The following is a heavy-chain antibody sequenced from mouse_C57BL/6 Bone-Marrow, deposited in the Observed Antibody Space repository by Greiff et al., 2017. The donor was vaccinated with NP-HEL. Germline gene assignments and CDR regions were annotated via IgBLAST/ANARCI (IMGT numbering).Heavy chain of an antibody. D-gene: IGHD1-1*01. V-gene: IGHV5-6*01. CDR2: ISSGGSYT. CDR3: ARPGNYYGSSWFAY. J-gene: IGHJ3*01. CDR1: GFTFSSYG. Sequence: EVQLQQSGGDLVKPGGSLKLSCAASGFTFSSYGMSWVRQTPDKRLEWVATISSGGSYTYYPDSVKGRFTISRDNAKNTLYLQMSSLKSEDTAMYYCARPGNYYGSSWFAYWGQGTLVTVSA.